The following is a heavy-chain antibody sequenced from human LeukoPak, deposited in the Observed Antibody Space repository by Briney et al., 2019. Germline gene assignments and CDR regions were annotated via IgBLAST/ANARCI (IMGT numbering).Heavy chain of an antibody. CDR1: GVSISNHY. J-gene: IGHJ4*02. CDR2: IYFSRST. D-gene: IGHD6-19*01. CDR3: ARAVYSSGWHFDY. V-gene: IGHV4-59*11. Sequence: PSETLSLTCTVSGVSISNHYWSWIRLPPGKGLQYIGYIYFSRSTHSNPSLESRVTISVDTSKNQMSLKLSSVTAADTAVYYCARAVYSSGWHFDYWGQGTLVTVSS.